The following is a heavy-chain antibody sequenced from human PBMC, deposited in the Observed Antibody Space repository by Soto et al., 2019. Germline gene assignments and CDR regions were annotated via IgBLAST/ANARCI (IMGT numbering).Heavy chain of an antibody. D-gene: IGHD2-15*01. J-gene: IGHJ6*02. CDR3: ARDRLVAATSAPPYCYYGMDV. CDR2: ISSSSRYI. V-gene: IGHV3-21*01. CDR1: GFTFSSYS. Sequence: VGSLRLSCATSGFTFSSYSMNWVRQAPGMGLEWVSSISSSSRYIYYADSVRGRFTISRDNAKNSLYLQINSLRAEDTAVYYCARDRLVAATSAPPYCYYGMDVWGQGTTVNVSS.